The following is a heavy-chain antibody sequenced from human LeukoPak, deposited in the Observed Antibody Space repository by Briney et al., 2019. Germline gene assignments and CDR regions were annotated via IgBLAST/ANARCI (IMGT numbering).Heavy chain of an antibody. D-gene: IGHD3-16*01. J-gene: IGHJ3*02. CDR3: ARDRGVGGAFNI. V-gene: IGHV3-11*01. CDR1: GFTLSDYY. Sequence: PGGSLRLSCAASGFTLSDYYIGWIRQVPGKGPEWISYISDTVYYADSVRGRFTMSRDNSRNSVYLQMNSLRVEDTAVYRCARDRGVGGAFNIWGQGTMVTVS. CDR2: ISDTV.